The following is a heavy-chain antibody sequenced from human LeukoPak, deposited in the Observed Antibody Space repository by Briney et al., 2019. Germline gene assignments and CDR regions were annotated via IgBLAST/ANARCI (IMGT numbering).Heavy chain of an antibody. CDR1: GFTFSSYA. CDR3: ARENGGNSGYFDY. V-gene: IGHV3-23*01. D-gene: IGHD4-23*01. Sequence: PGGSLRLSCAATGFTFSSYAMSWVRQAPGKGLEWVSAISGSGGSTYYADSVKGRFTISRDNSKNTLYLQMNSLRAEDTAVYYCARENGGNSGYFDYWGQGTLVTVSS. J-gene: IGHJ4*02. CDR2: ISGSGGST.